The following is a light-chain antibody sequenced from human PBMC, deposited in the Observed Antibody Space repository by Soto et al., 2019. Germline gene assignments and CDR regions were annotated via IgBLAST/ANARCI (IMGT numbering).Light chain of an antibody. CDR1: QRVSSY. CDR3: QQSYSAPRT. CDR2: AVS. Sequence: DIQMTQSPSSLSASVGDRVTITCRASQRVSSYLNWYQQKPGKAPKILIYAVSNLQSGVPSRFSGSGSGTDVTLTISSLQPEDFATYYCQQSYSAPRTCGQGTKVEIK. V-gene: IGKV1-39*01. J-gene: IGKJ1*01.